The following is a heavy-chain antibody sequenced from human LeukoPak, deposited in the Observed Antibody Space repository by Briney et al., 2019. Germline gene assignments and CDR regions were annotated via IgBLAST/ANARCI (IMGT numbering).Heavy chain of an antibody. Sequence: PGGSVRLSCAASGFIFSSFEMSWVRKAPGKGLQWVSYIDSSGNTRYYEDSVKGRFTISRDNAQNSLYLQMNSLRVEDTAVYYCARSFRRYGMDVWGQGTTFTVSS. J-gene: IGHJ6*02. CDR3: ARSFRRYGMDV. CDR2: IDSSGNTR. D-gene: IGHD3-10*01. V-gene: IGHV3-48*03. CDR1: GFIFSSFE.